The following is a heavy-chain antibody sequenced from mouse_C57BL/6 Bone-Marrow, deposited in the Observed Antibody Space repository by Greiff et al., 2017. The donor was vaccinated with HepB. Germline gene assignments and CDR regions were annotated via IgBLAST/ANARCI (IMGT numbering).Heavy chain of an antibody. Sequence: QVQLQQSGAELARPGASVKLSCKASGYTFTSYGISWVKQRTGQGLEWIGEIYPSSGTTYYNEKFKGKATLTADKSSSTAYMELRSLTSEDSAVYFCARWGGLLRYHDYWGQGTTLTVSS. CDR3: ARWGGLLRYHDY. J-gene: IGHJ2*01. V-gene: IGHV1-81*01. CDR2: IYPSSGTT. CDR1: GYTFTSYG. D-gene: IGHD2-3*01.